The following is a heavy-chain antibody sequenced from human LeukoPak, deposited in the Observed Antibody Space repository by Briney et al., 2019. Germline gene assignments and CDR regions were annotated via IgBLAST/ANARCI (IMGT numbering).Heavy chain of an antibody. D-gene: IGHD6-13*01. J-gene: IGHJ4*02. CDR2: IIPIFGTA. CDR3: ARVSSSWYQIDY. V-gene: IGHV1-69*13. CDR1: GGTFSSYA. Sequence: ASVKVSSKASGGTFSSYAISWVRQAPGQGLEWMGGIIPIFGTANYAQKFQGRVTITADESTSTAYMELSSLRSEDTAVYYCARVSSSWYQIDYWGQGTLVTVSS.